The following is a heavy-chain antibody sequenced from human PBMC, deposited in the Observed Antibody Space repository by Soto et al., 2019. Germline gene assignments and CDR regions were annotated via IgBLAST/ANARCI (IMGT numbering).Heavy chain of an antibody. CDR1: GGTFRNHV. CDR3: ARDLEFRDGNISHLDY. J-gene: IGHJ4*02. CDR2: IIPIIGTP. Sequence: LVKVSCKASGGTFRNHVFNWVRQAPGQGLEWMGGIIPIIGTPNYAQKFQGRVTITADASTSTVYLDASSLRSQDTAVYYCARDLEFRDGNISHLDYWGQGTLVTVS. V-gene: IGHV1-69*13. D-gene: IGHD3-10*01.